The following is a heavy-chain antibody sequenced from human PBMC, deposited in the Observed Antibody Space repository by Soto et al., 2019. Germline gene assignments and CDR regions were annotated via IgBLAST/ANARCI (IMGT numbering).Heavy chain of an antibody. CDR1: GFTFSGYG. CDR2: IIYDGSTK. D-gene: IGHD3-10*01. V-gene: IGHV3-30*18. Sequence: QVQLVESGGGMVQPGRSLRLSCAASGFTFSGYGMHWVRQAPGKGLEWVAVIIYDGSTKYYADSVKGRFTISRDNSKSTLYLQMNSLRAEDTAVYYCAKDRMGAGVRGYFDYWGQGTLVTVSS. J-gene: IGHJ4*02. CDR3: AKDRMGAGVRGYFDY.